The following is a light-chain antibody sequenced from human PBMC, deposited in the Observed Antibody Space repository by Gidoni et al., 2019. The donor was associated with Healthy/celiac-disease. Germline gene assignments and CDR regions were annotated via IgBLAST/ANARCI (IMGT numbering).Light chain of an antibody. CDR1: SSDVGGYNY. CDR3: SSYTSSSYVV. J-gene: IGLJ2*01. V-gene: IGLV2-14*01. CDR2: EVS. Sequence: SVSGSPGQSITISCTGTSSDVGGYNYVSWYQQNPGKAPKLMIYEVSNRPSGVSNRFSGSKSGNTASLTISGLQAEDEADYYCSSYTSSSYVVFGGGTKLTVL.